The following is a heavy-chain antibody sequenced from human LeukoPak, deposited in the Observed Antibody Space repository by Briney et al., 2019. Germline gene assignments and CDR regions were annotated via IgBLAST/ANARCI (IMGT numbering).Heavy chain of an antibody. CDR1: GYTFTSYG. Sequence: ASVKVSCKASGYTFTSYGISWVRQAPGQGLEWMGWISAYNGNTNYAQKLQGRVTMTTDTSTSTAYMELRSLGSDDTAVYYCARDLNSGYCSSTSCYPWGYYYYYYMDVWGKGTTVTVSS. V-gene: IGHV1-18*01. CDR3: ARDLNSGYCSSTSCYPWGYYYYYYMDV. D-gene: IGHD2-2*01. J-gene: IGHJ6*03. CDR2: ISAYNGNT.